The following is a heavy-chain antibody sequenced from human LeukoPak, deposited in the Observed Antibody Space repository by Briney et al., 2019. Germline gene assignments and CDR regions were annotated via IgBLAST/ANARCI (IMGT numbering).Heavy chain of an antibody. V-gene: IGHV4-59*01. D-gene: IGHD1-26*01. Sequence: SETLSLTCTVSGGSISSYYWSWIRQPPGKGLEWIGYIYYSGSTNYNPSLKSRVTISVGTSKNQFSLKLSSVTAADTAVYYCARGVGATPFFDYWGQGTLVTVSS. CDR1: GGSISSYY. CDR2: IYYSGST. CDR3: ARGVGATPFFDY. J-gene: IGHJ4*02.